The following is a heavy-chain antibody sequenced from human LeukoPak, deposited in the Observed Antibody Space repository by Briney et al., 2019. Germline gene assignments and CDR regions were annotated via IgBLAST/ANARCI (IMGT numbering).Heavy chain of an antibody. CDR3: ARHRATSQSFDY. J-gene: IGHJ4*02. CDR2: IYYSGST. D-gene: IGHD2-2*01. CDR1: GGSISSYY. V-gene: IGHV4-59*05. Sequence: SETPSLTCTVSGGSISSYYWSWIRQAPGKGLEWIGSIYYSGSTYYNPSLKSRVTISVDTSKNQFSLKLSSVTAADTAVYYCARHRATSQSFDYWGQGTLVTVSS.